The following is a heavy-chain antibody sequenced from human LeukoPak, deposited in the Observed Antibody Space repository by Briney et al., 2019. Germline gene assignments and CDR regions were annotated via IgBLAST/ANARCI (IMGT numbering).Heavy chain of an antibody. D-gene: IGHD3-10*01. CDR2: INHSGST. J-gene: IGHJ6*03. V-gene: IGHV4-34*01. Sequence: SETLSLTCAVYGGSFSGYYRRWIRQPPGKGLEWIGEINHSGSTNYNPSLKSRVTISVDTSKNQFSLKLSSVTAADTAVYYCAREGITMVRGVIATYYYYYYMDVWGKGTTVTVSS. CDR3: AREGITMVRGVIATYYYYYYMDV. CDR1: GGSFSGYY.